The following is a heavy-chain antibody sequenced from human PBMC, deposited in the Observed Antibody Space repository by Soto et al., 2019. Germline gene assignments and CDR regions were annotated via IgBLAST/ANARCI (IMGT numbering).Heavy chain of an antibody. CDR1: GYTFTGYY. J-gene: IGHJ5*02. CDR3: ARAPFPLSTNWFDP. Sequence: ASVKVSCKASGYTFTGYYMHWVRQAPGQGLEWMGWINPNSGGTNYAQKFQGWVTMTRDTSISTAYMELSRLSSVTAADTAVYYCARAPFPLSTNWFDPWGQGTLVTVSS. CDR2: INPNSGGT. V-gene: IGHV1-2*04. D-gene: IGHD3-16*02.